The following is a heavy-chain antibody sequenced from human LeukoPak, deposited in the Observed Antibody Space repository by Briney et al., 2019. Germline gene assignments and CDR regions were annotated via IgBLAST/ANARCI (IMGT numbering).Heavy chain of an antibody. Sequence: PSETLSLTCAVYGGSFSGYYWSWIRQPPGKGLEWIGEINHSGSTNYNPSLKSRVTISVDTSKNQFSLKLSSVTAADTAVYYCARGWHCSGTSCYSPPRAFDIWGQGTMVTVSS. CDR3: ARGWHCSGTSCYSPPRAFDI. J-gene: IGHJ3*02. CDR1: GGSFSGYY. V-gene: IGHV4-34*01. D-gene: IGHD2-2*02. CDR2: INHSGST.